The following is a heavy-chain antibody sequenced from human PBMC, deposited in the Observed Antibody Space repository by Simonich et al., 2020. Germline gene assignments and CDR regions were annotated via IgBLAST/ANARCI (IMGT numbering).Heavy chain of an antibody. CDR1: GYSISSGYY. Sequence: QVQLQESGPGLVKPSETLSLTCAVSGYSISSGYYWGWIRLPPGKGLEWIGSIYQSESTYYNPTLKSRVTISVDTSKNQFSLKLSSVTAADTAVYYCARVGYSNYYYYGMDVWGQGTTVTVSS. J-gene: IGHJ6*02. D-gene: IGHD6-13*01. CDR2: IYQSEST. V-gene: IGHV4-38-2*01. CDR3: ARVGYSNYYYYGMDV.